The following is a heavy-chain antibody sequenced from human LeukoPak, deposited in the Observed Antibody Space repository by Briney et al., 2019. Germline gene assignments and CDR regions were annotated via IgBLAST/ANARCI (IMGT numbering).Heavy chain of an antibody. CDR3: ARGGSGSPYSDDY. CDR1: GGSISSGSYY. CDR2: IYTSGST. D-gene: IGHD1-26*01. V-gene: IGHV4-61*09. J-gene: IGHJ4*02. Sequence: SQTLSLTCTVSGGSISSGSYYWIWIRQPAGKGLEWIGHIYTSGSTNYNPSLKSRVTISVDTSKNQFSLKLSSVTAADTAVYYCARGGSGSPYSDDYWGQGTLVTVSS.